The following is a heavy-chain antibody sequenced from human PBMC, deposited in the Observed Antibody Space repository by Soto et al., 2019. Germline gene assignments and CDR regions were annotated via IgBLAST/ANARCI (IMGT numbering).Heavy chain of an antibody. Sequence: PGGSLRLSCAASGFTVSSNYMSWVRQAPGKGLEWVSVIYSGGSTYYADSVKGRFTISRDNSKNTLYLQMNSLRAEDTAVYYCAREKRSGWYNWFDPWGQGTLVTVSS. CDR2: IYSGGST. J-gene: IGHJ5*02. CDR1: GFTVSSNY. V-gene: IGHV3-53*01. D-gene: IGHD6-19*01. CDR3: AREKRSGWYNWFDP.